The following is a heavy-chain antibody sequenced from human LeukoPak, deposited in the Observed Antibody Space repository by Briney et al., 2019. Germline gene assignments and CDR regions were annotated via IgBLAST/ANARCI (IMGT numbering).Heavy chain of an antibody. V-gene: IGHV1-2*02. CDR3: ARDKGTLGGDY. J-gene: IGHJ4*02. Sequence: GASVKVSCKASGYTFTAYYVHWVRQAPGQGLEWMGLINPNSGGTNYAQRVQGRVTMTRDTSISTAYMELSNLTSDDTAVYFCARDKGTLGGDYWGQGTLVTVSS. D-gene: IGHD3-16*01. CDR1: GYTFTAYY. CDR2: INPNSGGT.